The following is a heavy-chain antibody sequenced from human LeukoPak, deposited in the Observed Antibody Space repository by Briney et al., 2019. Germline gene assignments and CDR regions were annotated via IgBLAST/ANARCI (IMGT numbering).Heavy chain of an antibody. CDR2: ISSSSSYI. D-gene: IGHD2-2*01. Sequence: GGSLRLSCAASGFTFSSYSMNWVRQAPGKGLEWVSSISSSSSYIYYADSVKGRFTISRDNAKNSLYLQMNSLRAEDTAVYCCARDWDCSSTSCYHDYWGQGTLVTVSS. CDR1: GFTFSSYS. CDR3: ARDWDCSSTSCYHDY. V-gene: IGHV3-21*01. J-gene: IGHJ4*02.